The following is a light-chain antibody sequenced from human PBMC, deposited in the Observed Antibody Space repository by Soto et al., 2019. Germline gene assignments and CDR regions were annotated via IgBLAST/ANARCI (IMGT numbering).Light chain of an antibody. J-gene: IGLJ2*01. CDR2: YDN. Sequence: SYELTQPPSVSVAPGETARISCGGDNIGTRNVHWYQHKPGQAPLLVIYYDNERPSGIPERFSGSNSGNTATLTISRVEAGDEADYYSQVWDSSSAHVVFGGGTKLTFL. CDR3: QVWDSSSAHVV. V-gene: IGLV3-21*04. CDR1: NIGTRN.